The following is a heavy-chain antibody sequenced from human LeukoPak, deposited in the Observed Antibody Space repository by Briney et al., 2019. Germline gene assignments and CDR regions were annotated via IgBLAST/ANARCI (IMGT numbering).Heavy chain of an antibody. D-gene: IGHD3-22*01. J-gene: IGHJ1*01. CDR3: ASHHYYDSSGYLEYFQH. CDR1: GFTLDDYA. V-gene: IGHV3-23*01. Sequence: PGGSLRLSCAASGFTLDDYAMHWVRQAPGKGLEWVSAISGSGGSTYYADSVKGRFTISRDNSKNTLYLQMNSLRAEDTAVYYCASHHYYDSSGYLEYFQHWGQGTLVTVSS. CDR2: ISGSGGST.